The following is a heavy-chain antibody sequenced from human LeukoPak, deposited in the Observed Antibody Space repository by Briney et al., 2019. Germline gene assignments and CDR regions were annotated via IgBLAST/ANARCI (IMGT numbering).Heavy chain of an antibody. CDR2: IYYSGRT. CDR1: GGSIGTNTYY. CDR3: ARSPRVATILGPAYVFDL. J-gene: IGHJ3*01. V-gene: IGHV4-39*01. D-gene: IGHD5-12*01. Sequence: SETLSLTCTVSGGSIGTNTYYWGWIRQPPGKGLEWIGSIYYSGRTYYNLSLKSRVTISVDTSKNQFSLNLSSVIATDTAVYYCARSPRVATILGPAYVFDLWGQGTLVPVSS.